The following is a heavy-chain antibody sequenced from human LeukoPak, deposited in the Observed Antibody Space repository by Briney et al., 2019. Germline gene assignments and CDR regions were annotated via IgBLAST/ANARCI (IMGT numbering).Heavy chain of an antibody. J-gene: IGHJ3*02. CDR2: IYYSGST. CDR1: GGSISSYY. D-gene: IGHD1-26*01. CDR3: ARGRYSGSYYTDAFDI. Sequence: PSETLSLTCTVSGGSISSYYWSWIRQPPGKGLEWIGYIYYSGSTNYNPSLKSRVTISVDTSKNQFSLKLSSATAADTAVYYCARGRYSGSYYTDAFDIWGQGTMVTVSS. V-gene: IGHV4-59*01.